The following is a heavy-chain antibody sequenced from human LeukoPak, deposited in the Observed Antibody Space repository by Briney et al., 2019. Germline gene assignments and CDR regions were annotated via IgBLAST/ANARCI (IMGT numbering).Heavy chain of an antibody. CDR3: ARAEYYYDSSGYPVPLNWFDP. J-gene: IGHJ5*02. CDR2: IYYSGST. D-gene: IGHD3-22*01. V-gene: IGHV4-31*03. Sequence: SETLSLTCTVSGGSVSSGSYYWSWIRQPPGKGLEWIGYIYYSGSTYYNPSLKSRVTISVDTSKNQFSLKLSSVTAADTAVYYCARAEYYYDSSGYPVPLNWFDPWGQGTLVTVSS. CDR1: GGSVSSGSYY.